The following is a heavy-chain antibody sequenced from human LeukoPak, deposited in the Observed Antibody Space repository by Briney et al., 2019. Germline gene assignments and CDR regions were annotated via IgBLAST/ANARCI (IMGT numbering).Heavy chain of an antibody. V-gene: IGHV3-30*18. CDR2: ISYDGSNK. D-gene: IGHD3-22*01. Sequence: GGSLRLSCAASGFIFSSYGMHWVRQAPGKGLEWVAVISYDGSNKYYADSVKGRFTISRDNSKNTLYLHMNSLRAEDTAVYYCAKRLGDYYDSSGNSPEYYGMDVWGQGTTVTVSS. J-gene: IGHJ6*02. CDR1: GFIFSSYG. CDR3: AKRLGDYYDSSGNSPEYYGMDV.